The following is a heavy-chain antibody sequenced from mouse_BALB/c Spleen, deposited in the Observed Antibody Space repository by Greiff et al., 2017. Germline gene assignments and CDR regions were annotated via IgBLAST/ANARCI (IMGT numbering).Heavy chain of an antibody. CDR3: ARGYGNYPYWDFDV. V-gene: IGHV5-6-5*01. D-gene: IGHD2-1*01. J-gene: IGHJ1*01. CDR1: GFTFSSYA. CDR2: ISSGGST. Sequence: EVMLVESGGGLVKPGGSLKLSCAASGFTFSSYAMSWVRQTPEKRLEWVASISSGGSTYYPDSVKGRFTISRDNARNILYLQMSSLRSEDTAMYYCARGYGNYPYWDFDVWGAGTTVTVSS.